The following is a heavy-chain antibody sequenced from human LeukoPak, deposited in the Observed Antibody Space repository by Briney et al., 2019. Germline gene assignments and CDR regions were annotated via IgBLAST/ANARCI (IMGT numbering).Heavy chain of an antibody. Sequence: PGGSLRLSCAASGFTFSSYGMHWARQAPGKGLERVAFIRYDGSNKYYADSVKGRFTITRDNSENTLYLQMHSLRAEDTAVYYCARDRPNYYGSDGHYYRRDGDYWGRGTLVSVSS. CDR1: GFTFSSYG. D-gene: IGHD3-22*01. CDR3: ARDRPNYYGSDGHYYRRDGDY. J-gene: IGHJ4*02. CDR2: IRYDGSNK. V-gene: IGHV3-30*02.